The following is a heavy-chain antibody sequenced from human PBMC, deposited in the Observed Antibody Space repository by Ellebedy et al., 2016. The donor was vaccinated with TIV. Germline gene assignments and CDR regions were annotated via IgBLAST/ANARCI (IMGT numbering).Heavy chain of an antibody. CDR1: GFTFSSYA. CDR2: IHSNWGST. V-gene: IGHV3-64D*06. J-gene: IGHJ4*02. Sequence: PGGSLRLSCSASGFTFSSYAMHWVRPTPWKGLEHLATIHSNWGSTFYVDSVKGRFTISRDNSKNTLYLQMSNLRPEDTAVYYCVKEYGPPSLFDYWGQGALVTVSS. D-gene: IGHD3-10*01. CDR3: VKEYGPPSLFDY.